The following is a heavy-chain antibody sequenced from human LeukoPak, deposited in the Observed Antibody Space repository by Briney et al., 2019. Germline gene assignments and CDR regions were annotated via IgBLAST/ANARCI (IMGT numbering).Heavy chain of an antibody. CDR1: GGSVSSGSYY. D-gene: IGHD2-2*01. V-gene: IGHV4-61*01. Sequence: PSETLSLTCTVSGGSVSSGSYYWRWIRQPPGKGLEWIGYIHYSGSTNYNPSLESRVTISVDTSKNQFSLKLNSVTAADTAGYYCARDKGYCSSTSCYGLDYWGQGTLVTVSS. J-gene: IGHJ4*02. CDR2: IHYSGST. CDR3: ARDKGYCSSTSCYGLDY.